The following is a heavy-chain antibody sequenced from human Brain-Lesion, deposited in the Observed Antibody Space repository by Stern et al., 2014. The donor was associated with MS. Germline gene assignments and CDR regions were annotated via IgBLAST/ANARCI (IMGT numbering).Heavy chain of an antibody. J-gene: IGHJ5*01. V-gene: IGHV3-74*02. Sequence: EVQLVQSGEGLVQPGGSLRLSCAASGFTFSNYWMHWVRQAPGKGLVWVSRVNNDGRRTSYADSVKGRFTMSRDNAKNTLYLQMNSLRVEDTAIYYCARGERWFDSWGQGTLVTVSS. CDR1: GFTFSNYW. D-gene: IGHD3-10*01. CDR3: ARGERWFDS. CDR2: VNNDGRRT.